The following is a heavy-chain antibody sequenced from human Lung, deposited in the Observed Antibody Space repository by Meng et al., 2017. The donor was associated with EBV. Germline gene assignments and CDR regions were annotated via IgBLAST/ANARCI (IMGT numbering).Heavy chain of an antibody. Sequence: ERRRRAGPVLLKSHTTLPLPCATPGDIVSSNRAAWNWIRQSPSRGLEWLGRTYYRSKWYNDYAVSVKSRITINPDTSKNQFSLQLNSVTPEDTAVYYCASSRPLAGNWNYHYWGQGTLVTVSS. V-gene: IGHV6-1*01. CDR2: TYYRSKWYN. D-gene: IGHD1-7*01. CDR3: ASSRPLAGNWNYHY. J-gene: IGHJ4*02. CDR1: GDIVSSNRAA.